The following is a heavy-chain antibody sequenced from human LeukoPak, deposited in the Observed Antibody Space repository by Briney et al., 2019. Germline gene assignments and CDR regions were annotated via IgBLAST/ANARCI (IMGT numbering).Heavy chain of an antibody. CDR1: GFTFSSYA. J-gene: IGHJ4*02. CDR2: ITGNGATT. V-gene: IGHV3-23*01. CDR3: ANDLGWIQLNLG. Sequence: GGSLRLSCAASGFTFSSYAMSWVRQAPGKGLEWVSGITGNGATTYYADSVKGRFTISRDNSGNTVYLQMNSLRAEDTAVYYCANDLGWIQLNLGRGQGTLVTVSS. D-gene: IGHD5-18*01.